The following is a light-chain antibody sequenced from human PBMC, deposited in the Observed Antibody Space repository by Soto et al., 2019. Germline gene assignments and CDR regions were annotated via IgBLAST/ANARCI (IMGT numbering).Light chain of an antibody. CDR2: EVN. CDR1: SSDVGGYNY. Sequence: QSVLTQPPSASGSPGQSVTVSCTGISSDVGGYNYVSWYQQHPGTGPKLMIYEVNKRPSGVPDRFSGSKSGNTASLTVSGLQAEDEADYFCSSYAGSDNVGGHYVFGAGTKLTVL. J-gene: IGLJ1*01. CDR3: SSYAGSDNVGGHYV. V-gene: IGLV2-8*01.